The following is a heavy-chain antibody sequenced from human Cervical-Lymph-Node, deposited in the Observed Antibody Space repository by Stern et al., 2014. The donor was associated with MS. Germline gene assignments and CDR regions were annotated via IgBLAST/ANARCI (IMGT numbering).Heavy chain of an antibody. CDR3: ASRWSGTYYGQNWFDP. D-gene: IGHD1-26*01. J-gene: IGHJ5*02. Sequence: ESGPGLVKPSQTLSLTCTVSGDSITSGGHYWSWIRQHPGKGLEWIGYIYNSGATFYNPSLKGRVTISLDTSKNQFSLQLSSVTAADTAIYYCASRWSGTYYGQNWFDPWGQGILVTVST. CDR1: GDSITSGGHY. V-gene: IGHV4-31*03. CDR2: IYNSGAT.